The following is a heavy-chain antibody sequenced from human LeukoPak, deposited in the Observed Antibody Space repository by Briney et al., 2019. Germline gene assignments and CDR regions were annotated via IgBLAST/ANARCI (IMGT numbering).Heavy chain of an antibody. CDR2: IYSSRST. V-gene: IGHV4-4*07. D-gene: IGHD6-13*01. CDR3: AREPTPGIAAD. Sequence: SETLSLTCTVSGVSISSYYWSWIRQPAGKGLEWIGRIYSSRSTNYNPSLKSRVTMSVDTSKNQFSLKVNSVTAADTAVYYCAREPTPGIAADWGQGTLVTVSS. J-gene: IGHJ4*02. CDR1: GVSISSYY.